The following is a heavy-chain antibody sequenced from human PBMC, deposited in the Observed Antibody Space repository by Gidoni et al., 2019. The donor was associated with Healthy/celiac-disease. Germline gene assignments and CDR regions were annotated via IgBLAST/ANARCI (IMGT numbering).Heavy chain of an antibody. Sequence: EVQLVESGGGLVKPGGSLGLSCAASGFTFSRYSMTWVRQAPGKGLWLVSSISSSSSYIYYADSVKGRFTISRDNAKNSLYLQMNSLRAEDTAVYYCARDVAGYSSSWNRLDYWGQGTLVTVSS. V-gene: IGHV3-21*01. D-gene: IGHD6-13*01. CDR3: ARDVAGYSSSWNRLDY. J-gene: IGHJ4*02. CDR2: ISSSSSYI. CDR1: GFTFSRYS.